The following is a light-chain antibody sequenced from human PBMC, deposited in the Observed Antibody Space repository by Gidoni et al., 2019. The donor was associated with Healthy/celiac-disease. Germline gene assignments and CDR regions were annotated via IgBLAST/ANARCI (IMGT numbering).Light chain of an antibody. V-gene: IGKV3-20*01. CDR2: GAS. CDR1: QRVSSSY. Sequence: ELVLTQSPGTLSLSPGERATLSCRASQRVSSSYLAWYQQKPGQAPRLLIYGASSRATGIPDRVSGSGSGTDFTLTISRLEPEDFAVYYCQQYGSSPRTFGQGTKVEIK. J-gene: IGKJ1*01. CDR3: QQYGSSPRT.